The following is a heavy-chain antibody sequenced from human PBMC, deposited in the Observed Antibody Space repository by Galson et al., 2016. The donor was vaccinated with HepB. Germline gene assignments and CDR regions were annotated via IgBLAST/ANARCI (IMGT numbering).Heavy chain of an antibody. V-gene: IGHV1-69*13. CDR3: ARGSYCGADCYSGFED. J-gene: IGHJ4*02. CDR1: GGTFSSYV. Sequence: SVKVSCKASGGTFSSYVISWVRQAPGQGLEWMGGISPVFGTAKYTQKFKGRVTISADDSTSTAYMELSSLRYEDTAMYYCARGSYCGADCYSGFEDWGQGTLVTVSS. CDR2: ISPVFGTA. D-gene: IGHD2-21*02.